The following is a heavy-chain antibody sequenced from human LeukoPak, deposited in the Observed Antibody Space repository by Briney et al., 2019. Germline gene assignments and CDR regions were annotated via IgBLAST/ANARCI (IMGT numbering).Heavy chain of an antibody. J-gene: IGHJ5*02. CDR3: AVGPELLGWFDP. CDR1: GYTLTELS. Sequence: ASVKVSCKVSGYTLTELSMHWVRQAPGKGLEWMGGFDPEDGETIYAQKFQGRVTMTEDTSTDTAYMELSSLTSEDTAVYYRAVGPELLGWFDPRGQGTLVTVSS. CDR2: FDPEDGET. D-gene: IGHD1-26*01. V-gene: IGHV1-24*01.